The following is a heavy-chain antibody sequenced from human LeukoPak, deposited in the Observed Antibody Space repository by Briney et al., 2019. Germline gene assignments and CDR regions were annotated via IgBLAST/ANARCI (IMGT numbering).Heavy chain of an antibody. J-gene: IGHJ4*02. Sequence: PSETLSLTCAVYGGSISSYYWSWIRQPPGKGLEWIGYIYYSGSTNYNPSLKSRVTISVDKSKNQFSLKLSSVTAADTAVYYCARDHLDTAMVFDYWGQGTLVTVSS. V-gene: IGHV4-59*12. CDR1: GGSISSYY. CDR2: IYYSGST. D-gene: IGHD5-18*01. CDR3: ARDHLDTAMVFDY.